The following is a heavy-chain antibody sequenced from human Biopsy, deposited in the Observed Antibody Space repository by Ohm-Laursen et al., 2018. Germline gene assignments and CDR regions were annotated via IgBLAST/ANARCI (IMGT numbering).Heavy chain of an antibody. CDR1: GFTFSGFS. V-gene: IGHV3-21*01. CDR3: ARDGEAKYCKHGVCPSGF. Sequence: SLRLSCTASGFTFSGFSMNWVRQAPGKGLEWVSFISASGNHIYYTDSVKGRFTVSRDNGKNSVYLQMNSLRVEDTAVYYCARDGEAKYCKHGVCPSGFWGQGTLVTVSS. CDR2: ISASGNHI. J-gene: IGHJ4*02. D-gene: IGHD2-8*01.